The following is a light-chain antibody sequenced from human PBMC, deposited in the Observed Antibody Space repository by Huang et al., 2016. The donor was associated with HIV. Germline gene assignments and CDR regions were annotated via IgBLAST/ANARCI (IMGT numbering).Light chain of an antibody. CDR1: QSVLNNSNNKNY. J-gene: IGKJ3*01. V-gene: IGKV4-1*01. CDR3: QQYYNTPFT. Sequence: DIVMTQSPDSLTMSLGERATISCKSSQSVLNNSNNKNYLTWYQQKPGQPPKLLIYWASTRESWVPARFSGSGSGTDFTLTISGLQAEDVAVYYCQQYYNTPFTFGPGTKVDVK. CDR2: WAS.